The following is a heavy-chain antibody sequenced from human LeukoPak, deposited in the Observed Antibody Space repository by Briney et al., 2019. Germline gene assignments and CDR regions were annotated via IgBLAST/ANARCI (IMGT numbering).Heavy chain of an antibody. D-gene: IGHD4/OR15-4a*01. CDR3: ARDFANYIDY. V-gene: IGHV4-61*02. CDR2: IYTSGST. J-gene: IGHJ4*02. CDR1: GGSFSSGSDY. Sequence: PSQTLSLTCTVSGGSFSSGSDYWSWIRQPAGKGLEWIGRIYTSGSTNYNPSLKSRVTISVDTSRNQFSLKLSSVTAADTAVYYCARDFANYIDYWGQGTLVTVSS.